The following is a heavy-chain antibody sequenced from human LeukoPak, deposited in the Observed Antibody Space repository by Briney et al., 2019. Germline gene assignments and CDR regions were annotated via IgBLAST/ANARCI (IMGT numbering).Heavy chain of an antibody. CDR3: ARVPHSSGWYGGFDY. D-gene: IGHD6-19*01. J-gene: IGHJ4*02. CDR1: GGSISSYY. V-gene: IGHV4-59*12. CDR2: IYYSGST. Sequence: SETLSLTCTDSGGSISSYYWSWIRQPPGKGLEWIGSIYYSGSTYYNPSLKSRVTISVDTSKNQFSLKLSSVTAADTAVYYCARVPHSSGWYGGFDYWGQGTLVTVSS.